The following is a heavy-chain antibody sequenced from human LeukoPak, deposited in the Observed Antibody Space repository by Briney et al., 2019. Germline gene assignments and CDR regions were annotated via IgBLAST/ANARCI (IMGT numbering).Heavy chain of an antibody. CDR2: INHSGST. D-gene: IGHD4-23*01. CDR3: ARRTTTVVTQPFDY. J-gene: IGHJ4*02. V-gene: IGHV4-34*01. CDR1: GGSFSGYY. Sequence: PSETLSLTCAVYGGSFSGYYWSWIRQPPGKGLEWIGEINHSGSTNYNPSLKRRVIISVDTSKNHFSLKLSSVTAADTAVYYCARRTTTVVTQPFDYWGQGTLVTVSS.